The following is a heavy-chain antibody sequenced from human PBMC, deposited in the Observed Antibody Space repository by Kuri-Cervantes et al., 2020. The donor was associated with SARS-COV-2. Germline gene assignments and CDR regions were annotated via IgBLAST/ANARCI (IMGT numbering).Heavy chain of an antibody. CDR1: RYTFTSYD. J-gene: IGHJ6*02. CDR2: MNANSGST. D-gene: IGHD1-26*01. V-gene: IGHV1-8*01. CDR3: ARMWDYYYGMDV. Sequence: ASVKVSCKAPRYTFTSYDITWVRQAAGQGLEWMGWMNANSGSTNYAQKFHGRISMTRSTSVTTAFMELSSLRPDDTAVYYCARMWDYYYGMDVWGQGTTVTVSS.